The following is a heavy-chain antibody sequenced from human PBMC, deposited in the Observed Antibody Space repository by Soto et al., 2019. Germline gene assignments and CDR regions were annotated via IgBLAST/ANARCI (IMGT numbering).Heavy chain of an antibody. D-gene: IGHD2-2*01. Sequence: PPKPLSLPCTVSGAVSRTTELLWIRQRPGKGLEWIGYVDYSGSTNCNPSLKSRVTMSVDTSTNQFSLKLSSVTAADTAVYYCARGSLGYCSSSSCLNWFDPWGQGTLVTVSS. CDR2: VDYSGST. V-gene: IGHV4-59*01. J-gene: IGHJ5*02. CDR3: ARGSLGYCSSSSCLNWFDP. CDR1: GAVSRTTE.